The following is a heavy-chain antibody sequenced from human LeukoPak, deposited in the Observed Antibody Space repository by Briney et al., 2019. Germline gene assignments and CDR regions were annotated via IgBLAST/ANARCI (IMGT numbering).Heavy chain of an antibody. J-gene: IGHJ3*02. CDR2: INGSGNRT. CDR1: GFTFSRNA. Sequence: GGSLRLSCAASGFTFSRNAMGWVRQAAGKGLEWVSAINGSGNRTYYADSVKGRFTISRDNAKNSLYLQMNSLRAEDTAVYYCARDDHWGYAFDIWGQGTMVTVSS. V-gene: IGHV3-23*01. CDR3: ARDDHWGYAFDI. D-gene: IGHD3-16*01.